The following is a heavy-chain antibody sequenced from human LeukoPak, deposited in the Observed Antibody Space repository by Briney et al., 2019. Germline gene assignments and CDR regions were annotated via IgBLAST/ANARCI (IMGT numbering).Heavy chain of an antibody. CDR1: GGSFSGYY. CDR2: INHSGST. D-gene: IGHD3-10*01. CDR3: ARRKITMVRGVTYMDV. V-gene: IGHV4-34*01. J-gene: IGHJ6*03. Sequence: PSETLSLTCAVYGGSFSGYYWSWIRQPPGKGLEWIGEINHSGSTNYNPSLKSRVTISVDTSKNQFSLKLSSVTAADTAVYYCARRKITMVRGVTYMDVWGKGTTVTISS.